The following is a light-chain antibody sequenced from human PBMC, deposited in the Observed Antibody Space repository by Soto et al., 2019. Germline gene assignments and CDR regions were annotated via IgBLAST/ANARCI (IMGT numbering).Light chain of an antibody. J-gene: IGKJ4*02. CDR1: QDISKY. CDR2: DVF. CDR3: QQYDQLPIT. Sequence: DNQMTHSASSLPASVGHTVTISCQASQDISKYLNWFQQKPGKAPKLLIYDVFNVETGVPSRFSGRGSGTDFTLIISNLQPEDFASYYCQQYDQLPITLGGGTKVDI. V-gene: IGKV1-33*01.